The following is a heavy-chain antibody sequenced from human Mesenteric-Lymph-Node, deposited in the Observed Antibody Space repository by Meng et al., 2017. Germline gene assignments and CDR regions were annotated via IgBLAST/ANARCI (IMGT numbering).Heavy chain of an antibody. J-gene: IGHJ5*01. CDR2: IKQDGREK. CDR1: GFTFSNSW. D-gene: IGHD1-26*01. V-gene: IGHV3-7*01. CDR3: ARHVGTWFES. Sequence: EVHLVESGGGLVQPGGSLRLSCAASGFTFSNSWMTWVRQAPGQGLEWVGNIKQDGREKYFVDSVKGRFTISRDNAKNSLYLQMNSLRGEDAAVYYCARHVGTWFESWGQGTLVTVSS.